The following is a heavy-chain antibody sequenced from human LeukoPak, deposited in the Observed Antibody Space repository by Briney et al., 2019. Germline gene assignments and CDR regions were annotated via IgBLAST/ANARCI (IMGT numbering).Heavy chain of an antibody. D-gene: IGHD5-18*01. V-gene: IGHV1-18*01. J-gene: IGHJ4*02. CDR1: GYTFTSYG. CDR3: ARDRRGYSYGYMRYYFDY. Sequence: ASVTVSCKASGYTFTSYGISWVRQAPGQGLEWMGWISAYNGNTNYAQKLQGRVTMTTDTSTSTAYMELRSLRSDDTAVYYCARDRRGYSYGYMRYYFDYWGQGTLVTVSS. CDR2: ISAYNGNT.